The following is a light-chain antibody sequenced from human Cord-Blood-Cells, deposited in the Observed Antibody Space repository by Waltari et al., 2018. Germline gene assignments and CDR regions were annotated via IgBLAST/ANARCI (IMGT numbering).Light chain of an antibody. CDR1: SSNIGRNY. V-gene: IGLV1-47*01. CDR2: RNN. CDR3: AACDDSHWV. J-gene: IGLJ3*02. Sequence: QSVLTQPPSASGTPGQRVTISCSGSSSNIGRNYVYWYQQLPGTAPKLLIYRNNQRPSGVPYRFSGSKSGTSASLAISGLRSEDEADYYCAACDDSHWVFGGGTKLTVL.